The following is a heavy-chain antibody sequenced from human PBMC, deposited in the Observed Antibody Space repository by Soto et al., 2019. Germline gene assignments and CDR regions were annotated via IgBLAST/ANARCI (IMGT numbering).Heavy chain of an antibody. Sequence: PGRSLRLSCTVSGFTFRSYGMNWVRQAPGGGLEWVSNIIGSGDSTSYADSVKGRFTISRDNSQNTLFLQMDSLRVEDTGTYYCVKDRAFRTVAGTDHWGQGTLVTVSS. CDR2: IIGSGDST. J-gene: IGHJ4*02. D-gene: IGHD6-19*01. V-gene: IGHV3-23*01. CDR1: GFTFRSYG. CDR3: VKDRAFRTVAGTDH.